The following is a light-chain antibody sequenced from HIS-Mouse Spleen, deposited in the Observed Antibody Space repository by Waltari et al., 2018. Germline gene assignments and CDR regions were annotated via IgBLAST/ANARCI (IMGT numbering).Light chain of an antibody. CDR1: SSDVGGYNY. CDR3: SSYTSSSTPYV. Sequence: QSALTQPASVSGSPGQSITISCTGTSSDVGGYNYVSWYQQHPGKAPKLMIYDVSKRPSGGSNRFSGYKSGNTASLTISGLQAEDEADYYCSSYTSSSTPYVFGTGTKVTVL. CDR2: DVS. V-gene: IGLV2-14*03. J-gene: IGLJ1*01.